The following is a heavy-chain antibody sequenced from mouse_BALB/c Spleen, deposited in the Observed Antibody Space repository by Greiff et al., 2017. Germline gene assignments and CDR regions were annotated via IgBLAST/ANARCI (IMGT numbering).Heavy chain of an antibody. Sequence: QVQLQQSGAELVKPGASVKLSCKASGYTFTSYYMYWVKQRPGQGLEWIGEINPSNGGTNFNEKFKSKATLTVDKSSSTAYMQLSSLTSEDSAVYYCTRWAARSTSDYWGQGTTLTVSS. CDR3: TRWAARSTSDY. J-gene: IGHJ2*01. CDR1: GYTFTSYY. D-gene: IGHD3-1*01. CDR2: INPSNGGT. V-gene: IGHV1S81*02.